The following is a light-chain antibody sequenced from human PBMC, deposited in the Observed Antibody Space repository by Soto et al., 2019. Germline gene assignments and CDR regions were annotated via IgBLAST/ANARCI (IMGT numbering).Light chain of an antibody. CDR1: ETIRAF. V-gene: IGKV1-39*01. Sequence: DIQMTQSPSSLSTSVGDRVTITCRASETIRAFVNWYQQKPGKAPNLLIYGASTLQGGVPSRFSGSGSATDFTLTISSLQHEDFATYYCPQTYGTPPTVGQGPKVDIK. CDR3: PQTYGTPPT. CDR2: GAS. J-gene: IGKJ1*01.